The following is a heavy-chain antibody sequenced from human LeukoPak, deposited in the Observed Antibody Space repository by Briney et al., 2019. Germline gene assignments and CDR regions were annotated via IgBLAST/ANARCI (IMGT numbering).Heavy chain of an antibody. J-gene: IGHJ4*02. CDR1: SGSISTSNYY. Sequence: SETLSLTCTVSSGSISTSNYYWGWVRQPPGKALEWIGNIFYSGSTYYNPSLKSRVTISVDKSKNQFSLKLSSVTAADTAVYYCARKERYCSGASCLDHFDSWGQGTLVTVSS. CDR3: ARKERYCSGASCLDHFDS. CDR2: IFYSGST. D-gene: IGHD2-15*01. V-gene: IGHV4-39*07.